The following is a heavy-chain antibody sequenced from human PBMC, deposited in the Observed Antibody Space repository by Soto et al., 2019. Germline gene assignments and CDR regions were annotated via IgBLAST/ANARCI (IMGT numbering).Heavy chain of an antibody. V-gene: IGHV3-33*01. CDR2: VRNDGTEE. Sequence: QVQLLESGGGVVQPGTSLRLSCAASGFTFSAHGMHWVRQTPGRGLEWVATVRNDGTEESYAGSVRGRFTASRDNWNNVLYLQMNSLRAEDTAVYICARDSHNFGYTAWGQGTLVTVSS. D-gene: IGHD5-18*01. J-gene: IGHJ5*02. CDR3: ARDSHNFGYTA. CDR1: GFTFSAHG.